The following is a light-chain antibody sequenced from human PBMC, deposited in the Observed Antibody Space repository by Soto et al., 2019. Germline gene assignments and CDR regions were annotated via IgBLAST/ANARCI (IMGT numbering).Light chain of an antibody. CDR3: QQYTNTNNPWM. V-gene: IGKV1-5*01. Sequence: IQMTQSPSTLSGSVGDRVTITCRASQTISSWLAWYQQKPGKAPKLLVYDASTLQSGVASRFSGSGSGTEFTLIISGLQPDDSATYYCQQYTNTNNPWMFGQGTKVDI. CDR2: DAS. J-gene: IGKJ1*01. CDR1: QTISSW.